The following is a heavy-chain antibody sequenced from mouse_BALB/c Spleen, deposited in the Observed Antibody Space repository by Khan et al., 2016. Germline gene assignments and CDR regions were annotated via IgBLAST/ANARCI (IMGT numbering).Heavy chain of an antibody. Sequence: LQESGPGLVKPSQSLSLTCSVTGYSITSGYYWNWIRQFPGNKLEWMGYISYDGSNNYNPSLNTRISITRDTSKNQVFLKLNSVTTEDTATYYCARETSCMYVGFDYWGQGTTLTVSS. J-gene: IGHJ2*01. CDR2: ISYDGSN. V-gene: IGHV3-6*02. CDR3: ARETSCMYVGFDY. D-gene: IGHD2-10*02. CDR1: GYSITSGYY.